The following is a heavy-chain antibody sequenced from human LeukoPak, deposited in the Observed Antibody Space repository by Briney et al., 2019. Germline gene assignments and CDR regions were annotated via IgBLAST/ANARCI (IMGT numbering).Heavy chain of an antibody. CDR3: ARGGVCCSGGSCYVYDY. CDR1: GGSFSGYY. V-gene: IGHV4-34*01. D-gene: IGHD2-15*01. J-gene: IGHJ4*02. Sequence: SETLSLTCAVYGGSFSGYYWSWIRQPPGKGLEWIGEINHSGSTNYNPSLKSRVTISVDTSKNQFSLKLSSVTAADTAVYYCARGGVCCSGGSCYVYDYWGQGTLVTVSS. CDR2: INHSGST.